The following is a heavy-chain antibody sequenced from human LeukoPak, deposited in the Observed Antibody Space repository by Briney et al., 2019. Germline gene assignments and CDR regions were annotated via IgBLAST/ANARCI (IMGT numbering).Heavy chain of an antibody. V-gene: IGHV4-59*01. CDR2: IYYSGST. CDR3: ARDWSSSGWYDY. CDR1: GGSISIYY. J-gene: IGHJ4*02. D-gene: IGHD6-19*01. Sequence: SETLSLTCTVSGGSISIYYWSWIRQPPGEGLEWIGYIYYSGSTNYNPSLKSRVTISVDTSKNQFSLKLRSAAAADTAVYYCARDWSSSGWYDYWGQGTLVTVSS.